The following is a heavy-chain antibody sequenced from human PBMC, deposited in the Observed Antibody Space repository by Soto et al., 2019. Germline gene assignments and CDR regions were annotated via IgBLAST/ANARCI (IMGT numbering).Heavy chain of an antibody. J-gene: IGHJ4*02. CDR1: GFTFSSYA. D-gene: IGHD3-22*01. CDR2: ISGSGVIT. Sequence: PGGSLRLSCAASGFTFSSYAMSWVRQVPGKGLEWVSAISGSGVITHYADSVKGRFTISRDNSKNTLYLEMNSLRAEDTAIYYCAKDPLYEREIYWGQGTLVTVSS. CDR3: AKDPLYEREIY. V-gene: IGHV3-23*01.